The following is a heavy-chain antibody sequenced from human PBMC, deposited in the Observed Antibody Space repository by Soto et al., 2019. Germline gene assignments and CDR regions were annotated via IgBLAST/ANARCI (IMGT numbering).Heavy chain of an antibody. CDR2: FDPEDGET. J-gene: IGHJ4*02. CDR3: ATWGVTRGAAAYYFDY. V-gene: IGHV1-24*01. D-gene: IGHD6-13*01. CDR1: GYTLTELS. Sequence: ASVKVSCKVSGYTLTELSMHWVRQAPGKGLEWMGGFDPEDGETIYAQKFQGRVTMTEDTSTDTVYMELSSLRSEDTAVYYCATWGVTRGAAAYYFDYWGQGTLVTVSS.